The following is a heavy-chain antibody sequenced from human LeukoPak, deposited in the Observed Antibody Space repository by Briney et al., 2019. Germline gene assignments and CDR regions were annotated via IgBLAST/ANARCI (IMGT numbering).Heavy chain of an antibody. V-gene: IGHV3-30*02. D-gene: IGHD6-13*01. CDR2: IQFDGSNE. Sequence: GGSLRLSCTASGFIFSTYGMHWVRQAPGKGLEWVAFIQFDGSNEFYADSVKGRFTISRDNSKNTLYLQMNSLRAEDTAVYYCARKGQGSNWAAEYFQNWGQGTLVTVSS. CDR3: ARKGQGSNWAAEYFQN. CDR1: GFIFSTYG. J-gene: IGHJ1*01.